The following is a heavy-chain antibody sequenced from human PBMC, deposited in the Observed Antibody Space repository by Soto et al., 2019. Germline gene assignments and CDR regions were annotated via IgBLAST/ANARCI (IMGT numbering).Heavy chain of an antibody. CDR2: ISGSGGST. J-gene: IGHJ4*02. CDR1: GFTFSSYA. D-gene: IGHD6-19*01. Sequence: EVQLLESGGGLVQPGGSLRLSCAASGFTFSSYAMSWVRQAPGKGLEWVSAISGSGGSTYYADSVKGRFAISRDNSKNPLYLQMNSLGAEDTAVYYCAKGPSPPHSGWYSYWGQGTLVTVSS. V-gene: IGHV3-23*01. CDR3: AKGPSPPHSGWYSY.